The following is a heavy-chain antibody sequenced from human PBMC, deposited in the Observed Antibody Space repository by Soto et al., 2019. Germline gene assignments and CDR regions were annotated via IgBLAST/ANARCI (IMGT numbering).Heavy chain of an antibody. V-gene: IGHV4-59*08. CDR3: ARLPRRYSYGYGSDYYYYYMDV. J-gene: IGHJ6*03. CDR1: GGSISSYY. Sequence: SETLSLTCTVSGGSISSYYWSWIRQPPGKGLEWIGYIYYSGSTNYNPSLKSRVTISVDTSKNQFSLKLSSVTAADTAVYYCARLPRRYSYGYGSDYYYYYMDVWGKGTKVTVSS. CDR2: IYYSGST. D-gene: IGHD5-18*01.